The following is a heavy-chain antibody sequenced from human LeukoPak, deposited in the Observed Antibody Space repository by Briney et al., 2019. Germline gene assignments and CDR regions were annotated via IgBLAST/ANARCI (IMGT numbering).Heavy chain of an antibody. Sequence: GGSLRLSCAASGFTFSSYEMNWVRQAPGKGLEWVSYISSSGSTIYYADSVKGRFTISRDNSKSTLYLQMNSLRAEDTAVYYCARDVARLGELSLWLEGVGFDYWGQGTLVTVSS. CDR1: GFTFSSYE. CDR3: ARDVARLGELSLWLEGVGFDY. D-gene: IGHD3-16*02. V-gene: IGHV3-48*03. CDR2: ISSSGSTI. J-gene: IGHJ4*02.